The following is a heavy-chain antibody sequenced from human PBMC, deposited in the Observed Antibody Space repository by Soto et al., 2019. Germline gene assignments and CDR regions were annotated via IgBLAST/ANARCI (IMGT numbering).Heavy chain of an antibody. CDR1: GGSISSGYYY. Sequence: SETLSLTCSVSGGSISSGYYYWSWIRQPPGKGLEWIGNIYYSGNTYYNPSLKSRLIISIDTSKNQFSLKVGSVTAADTAVYYCARDQTGYSYGYGPSPPYYYGMDVWGQGTTVTVSS. D-gene: IGHD5-18*01. CDR2: IYYSGNT. V-gene: IGHV4-30-4*01. J-gene: IGHJ6*02. CDR3: ARDQTGYSYGYGPSPPYYYGMDV.